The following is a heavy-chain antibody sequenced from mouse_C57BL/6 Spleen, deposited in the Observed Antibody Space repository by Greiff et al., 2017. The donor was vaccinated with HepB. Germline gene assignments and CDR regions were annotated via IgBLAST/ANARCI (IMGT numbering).Heavy chain of an antibody. Sequence: DVMLVESGGGLVKPGGSLKLSCAASGFTFSDYGMHWVRQAPEKGLEWVAYISSGSSTIYYADTVKGRFTISRDNAKNTLFLQMTSLRSEDTAMYYCASLYYAMDYWGQGTSVTVSS. CDR3: ASLYYAMDY. J-gene: IGHJ4*01. V-gene: IGHV5-17*01. CDR2: ISSGSSTI. CDR1: GFTFSDYG.